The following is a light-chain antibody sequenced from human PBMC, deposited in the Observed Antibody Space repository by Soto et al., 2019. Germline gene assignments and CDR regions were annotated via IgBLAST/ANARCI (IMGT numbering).Light chain of an antibody. Sequence: QSVLTQAASVSGSPGQSITISCAGTMRDVGAYNLVSWYQQHPGRAPQLIIYEVRTRPSGISFRFSGSKSGNTASLTISGLQAEDEADYYCSSYTSKSSLIFGGGTKVTVL. J-gene: IGLJ2*01. CDR1: MRDVGAYNL. CDR2: EVR. V-gene: IGLV2-14*01. CDR3: SSYTSKSSLI.